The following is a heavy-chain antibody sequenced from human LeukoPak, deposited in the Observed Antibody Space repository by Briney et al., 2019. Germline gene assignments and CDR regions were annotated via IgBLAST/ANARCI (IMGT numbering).Heavy chain of an antibody. CDR1: GYTFTSYA. V-gene: IGHV1-3*01. CDR2: INAGNGNT. J-gene: IGHJ4*02. Sequence: GASVKVSCKASGYTFTSYAMHWVRQAPGQRLEWMGWINAGNGNTKYSQKFQGRVTITRDTSASTAYMELSSLRSEDTAVYYCAREGLSDYYGSGSYSDYWGQGTLVTVSS. CDR3: AREGLSDYYGSGSYSDY. D-gene: IGHD3-10*01.